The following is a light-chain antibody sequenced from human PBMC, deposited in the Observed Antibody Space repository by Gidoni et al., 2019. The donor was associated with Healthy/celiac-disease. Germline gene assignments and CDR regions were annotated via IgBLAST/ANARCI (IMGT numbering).Light chain of an antibody. CDR1: QSVSSSY. CDR2: GAS. Sequence: EIVLTPSPGTLSLSPGERATLSCRASQSVSSSYLAWYQQKPGQAPRLLIYGASSRATGIPDRFSGSGSGTDFTLTISRLEPEDFAVYYCQQYGSSEVTFGGGTKVEIK. CDR3: QQYGSSEVT. V-gene: IGKV3-20*01. J-gene: IGKJ4*01.